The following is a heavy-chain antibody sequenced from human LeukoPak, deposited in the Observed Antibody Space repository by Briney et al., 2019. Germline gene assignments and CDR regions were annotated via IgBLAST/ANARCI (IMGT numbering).Heavy chain of an antibody. CDR1: GGSFSGYY. D-gene: IGHD1-26*01. CDR2: INHSGST. V-gene: IGHV4-34*01. CDR3: ARAAHSGSLAPFDY. J-gene: IGHJ4*02. Sequence: SETLSLTCAVYGGSFSGYYWSWIRQPPGKGLEWIGEINHSGSTNYNPSLKSRVTMSLDTSKNQFSLKLSSVTAADTAVYYCARAAHSGSLAPFDYWGQGTLVTVSS.